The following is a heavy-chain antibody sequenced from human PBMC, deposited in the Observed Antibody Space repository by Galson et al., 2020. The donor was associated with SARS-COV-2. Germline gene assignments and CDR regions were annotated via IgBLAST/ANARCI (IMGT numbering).Heavy chain of an antibody. V-gene: IGHV4-34*01. D-gene: IGHD1-20*01. J-gene: IGHJ6*03. Sequence: SETLSLTCAVYGGSFSDYYWTWIRQPPGRGLEWIGEINHSGSTNYNPSLKSRVTISIDTSKNQFSLRLSSVTAADTAVYYCARVPLSRGRYLCKRETYYYHLGVWGEGTTVPVSS. CDR2: INHSGST. CDR3: ARVPLSRGRYLCKRETYYYHLGV. CDR1: GGSFSDYY.